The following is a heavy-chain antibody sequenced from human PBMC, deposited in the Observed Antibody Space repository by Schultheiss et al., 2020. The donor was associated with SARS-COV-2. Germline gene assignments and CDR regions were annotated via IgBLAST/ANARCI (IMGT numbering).Heavy chain of an antibody. Sequence: SETLSLTCTVSGGSISSYYWSWIRQPPGKGLEWIGYIYYSGSTNYNPSLKSRVTISVDTSKNQFSLKLSSVTAADTAVYYCARHYGSGTYPLDYWGQGTLVTVSS. CDR2: IYYSGST. CDR1: GGSISSYY. D-gene: IGHD3-10*01. J-gene: IGHJ4*02. CDR3: ARHYGSGTYPLDY. V-gene: IGHV4-59*01.